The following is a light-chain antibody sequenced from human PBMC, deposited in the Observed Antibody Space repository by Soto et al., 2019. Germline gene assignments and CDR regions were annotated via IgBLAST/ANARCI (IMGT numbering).Light chain of an antibody. V-gene: IGKV3-15*01. CDR1: QSVSSSY. CDR3: QQYHTWPLT. CDR2: GAS. J-gene: IGKJ4*01. Sequence: DIGVRQAPGTRSLSPGERAALACRASQSVSSSYLAWYQQKPGQAPRLLIYGASTRATGIAARFSGSGSGTEFTLTISSLQSEDSAVYYCQQYHTWPLTFGGGTKVDI.